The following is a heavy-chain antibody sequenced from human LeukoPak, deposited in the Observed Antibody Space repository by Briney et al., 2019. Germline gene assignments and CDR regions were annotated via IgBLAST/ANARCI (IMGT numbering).Heavy chain of an antibody. J-gene: IGHJ4*02. V-gene: IGHV1-2*02. CDR1: GYTFTGYY. Sequence: ASVKVSCKASGYTFTGYYMHWVRQAPGQGLEWMGWINPNSGGTNYAQKFQGRVTMTRDTSISTAYMELSRLRSDDTAVYYCAKDWGPTPSFIDYWGQGTLVTVSS. D-gene: IGHD1-26*01. CDR2: INPNSGGT. CDR3: AKDWGPTPSFIDY.